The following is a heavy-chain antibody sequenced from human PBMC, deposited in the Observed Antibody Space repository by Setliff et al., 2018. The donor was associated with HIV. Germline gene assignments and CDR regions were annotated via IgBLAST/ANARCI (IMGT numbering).Heavy chain of an antibody. Sequence: PGESLKISCKGSRFSFTSYWISWVRQMPGKGLEWMGRIDPADSYTHYSPSFQGHITISIDKSISSASLPWSSLRTSDTAIYYCARHFGYNPGWFDSWGQGSLVTVSS. CDR2: IDPADSYT. D-gene: IGHD3-10*01. CDR3: ARHFGYNPGWFDS. J-gene: IGHJ5*01. CDR1: RFSFTSYW. V-gene: IGHV5-10-1*01.